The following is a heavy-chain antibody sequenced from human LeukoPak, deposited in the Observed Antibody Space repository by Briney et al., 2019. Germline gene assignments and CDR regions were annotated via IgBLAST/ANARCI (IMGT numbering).Heavy chain of an antibody. CDR3: ARDSGIAPAVYFHSYGMDV. CDR1: GFTFRSYW. J-gene: IGHJ6*02. V-gene: IGHV3-7*01. D-gene: IGHD6-25*01. CDR2: IKQDGSEK. Sequence: PGGSLRLSCAASGFTFRSYWMTWVRQAPGKGLEWVANIKQDGSEKYYVDSVKGRFTISRDSAKNSLYLQMNSLRAEDTAVYYCARDSGIAPAVYFHSYGMDVWGQGTTVTVSS.